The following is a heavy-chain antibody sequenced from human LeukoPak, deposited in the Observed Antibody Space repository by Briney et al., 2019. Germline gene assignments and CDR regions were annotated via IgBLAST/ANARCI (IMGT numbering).Heavy chain of an antibody. Sequence: GGSVRLSCAASGFSFSTHAMGWVRQAPGKGLEWVSVISGSGDNTYQADSVKGRFTISRDNAKDTLYLQMNSLRAEDTAVYYCARARSGIFDYWGQGTLVTVSS. CDR3: ARARSGIFDY. V-gene: IGHV3-23*01. CDR1: GFSFSTHA. CDR2: ISGSGDNT. J-gene: IGHJ4*02. D-gene: IGHD3-22*01.